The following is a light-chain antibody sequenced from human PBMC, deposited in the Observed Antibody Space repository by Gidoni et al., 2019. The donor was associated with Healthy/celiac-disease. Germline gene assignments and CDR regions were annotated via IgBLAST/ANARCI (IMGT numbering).Light chain of an antibody. J-gene: IGKJ1*01. CDR1: QSISSW. CDR2: KAS. V-gene: IGKV1-5*03. CDR3: QQYNSYSQK. Sequence: DIQMTQSPSTLSASVGDRVTITCRASQSISSWLAWYQQKPGKAPKLLIYKASSLESGVPSRFSGSGSGTEFTLTISSLQPDDFATDYCQQYNSYSQKVGQGTKVEIK.